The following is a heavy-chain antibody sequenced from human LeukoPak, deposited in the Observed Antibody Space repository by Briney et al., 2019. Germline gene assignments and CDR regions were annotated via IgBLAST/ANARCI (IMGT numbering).Heavy chain of an antibody. D-gene: IGHD2-15*01. J-gene: IGHJ5*02. V-gene: IGHV1-2*02. CDR3: ARDRGDRYCSGGSCYST. Sequence: ASVKVSCKASGYTFTGYYMHWVRQAPGQGLEWMGWNNPNSGGTNYAQKFQGRVTMTRDTSISTAYMELSRLRSDDTAVYYCARDRGDRYCSGGSCYSTWGQGTLVTVSS. CDR2: NNPNSGGT. CDR1: GYTFTGYY.